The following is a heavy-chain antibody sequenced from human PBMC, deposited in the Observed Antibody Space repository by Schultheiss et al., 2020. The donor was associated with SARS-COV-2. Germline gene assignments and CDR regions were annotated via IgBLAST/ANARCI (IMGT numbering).Heavy chain of an antibody. CDR2: ISAYNGNT. V-gene: IGHV1-18*01. J-gene: IGHJ3*02. Sequence: ASVKVSCKASGYTFTNYHINWVRQATGQGLEWMGWISAYNGNTNYAQKLQGRVTMTTDTSTSTAYMELRSLRSDDTAVYYCARDITMVRGVLRRYRSDAFDIWGQGTMVTVSS. CDR1: GYTFTNYH. CDR3: ARDITMVRGVLRRYRSDAFDI. D-gene: IGHD3-10*01.